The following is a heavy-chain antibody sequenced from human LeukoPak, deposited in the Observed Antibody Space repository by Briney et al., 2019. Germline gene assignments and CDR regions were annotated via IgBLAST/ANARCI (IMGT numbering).Heavy chain of an antibody. Sequence: LSLTCTVSGGSISDYYWSWIRQAPGKGLEWVSYISSSSPRTIYYADSVKGRFTISRDNAQYSLYLQMNSLRAEDTAVYYCASGGYNSWFDPWGQGTLVTVFS. CDR3: ASGGYNSWFDP. CDR1: GGSISDYY. V-gene: IGHV3-11*01. J-gene: IGHJ5*02. D-gene: IGHD3-22*01. CDR2: ISSSSPRTI.